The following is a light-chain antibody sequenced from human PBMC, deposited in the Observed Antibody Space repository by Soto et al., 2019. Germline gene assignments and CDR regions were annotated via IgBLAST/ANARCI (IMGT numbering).Light chain of an antibody. J-gene: IGKJ5*01. V-gene: IGKV3-15*01. CDR3: QQYYTRPS. CDR1: QRVSPN. CDR2: GAS. Sequence: EILMTQSPATLSVSPGERATLSCGASQRVSPNVAWYQQRPGQPPRLLIFGASTRATGIPGSFSGSASGTDFPLTISSLQSEDFAVYYCQQYYTRPSFGHGTRLEIK.